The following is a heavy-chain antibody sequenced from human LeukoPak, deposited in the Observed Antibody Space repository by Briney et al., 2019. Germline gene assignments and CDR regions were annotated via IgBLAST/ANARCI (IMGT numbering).Heavy chain of an antibody. CDR2: IYSGGRT. D-gene: IGHD3-22*01. V-gene: IGHV3-66*01. Sequence: PRGSLRLSSEASRFTASSNYMNWVRQAPGKGLGWVSVIYSGGRTNCAGFLKCRFTISSNSYENTLYLQMNILRAEDTAVYYCAREGYYDSSGSPDYCLYYYAKDVDGRGTTVTVS. CDR1: RFTASSNY. CDR3: AREGYYDSSGSPDYCLYYYAKDV. J-gene: IGHJ6*02.